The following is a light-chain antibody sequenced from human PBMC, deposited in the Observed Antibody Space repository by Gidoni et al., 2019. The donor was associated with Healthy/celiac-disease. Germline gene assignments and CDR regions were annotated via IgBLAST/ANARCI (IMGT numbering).Light chain of an antibody. V-gene: IGKV3-11*01. CDR2: DAS. CDR3: QQRSNWPPGLT. J-gene: IGKJ4*01. Sequence: EIVLTQSPATLSLSPGDRATLSCRASPSVSSYLAWYQQKPGQAPRLLIYDASNRATGSPARFSGSGSGTDFSLTISSLEPEDFAVYYCQQRSNWPPGLTFGGGTKVEIK. CDR1: PSVSSY.